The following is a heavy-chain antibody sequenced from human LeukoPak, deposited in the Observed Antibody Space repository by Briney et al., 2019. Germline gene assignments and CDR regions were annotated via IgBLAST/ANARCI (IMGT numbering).Heavy chain of an antibody. V-gene: IGHV3-9*01. CDR1: GFTFDDYA. J-gene: IGHJ4*02. CDR2: ISWNSGSI. Sequence: PGRSLRLSCAASGFTFDDYAMHWVRQAPGKGLEWVSGISWNSGSIGYADSVKGRFTISRDNAKDSLYLQMNSLRAEDTAVYYWAREGGSYYNDSSVYFYGGQGPLVTVP. CDR3: AREGGSYYNDSSVYFY. D-gene: IGHD3-22*01.